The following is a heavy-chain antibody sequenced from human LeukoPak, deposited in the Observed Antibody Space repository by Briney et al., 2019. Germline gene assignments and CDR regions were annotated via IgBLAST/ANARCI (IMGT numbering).Heavy chain of an antibody. CDR3: ARRISSWNVYIDK. Sequence: SETLSLTCSVSGGSLSGYYWSWIRQTPGRGLEWIGYIYSSGTTNYNRALQSRVTISLDTAKNQFSLSVTSVTAADTAMYFCARRISSWNVYIDKWGQGIQVTVSS. D-gene: IGHD1-1*01. CDR2: IYSSGTT. V-gene: IGHV4-59*12. CDR1: GGSLSGYY. J-gene: IGHJ4*02.